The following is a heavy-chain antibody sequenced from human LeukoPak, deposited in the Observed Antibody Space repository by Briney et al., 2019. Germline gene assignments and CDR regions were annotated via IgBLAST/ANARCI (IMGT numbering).Heavy chain of an antibody. V-gene: IGHV1-18*01. J-gene: IGHJ5*02. Sequence: ASVKVSCRTSGYFFSTYGISWVRQAPGQGFEWMGWISGYNDNALYAQKFRGRVTMTADTSTSTAYMELNSLRSDDTAVYYCARDRGELRVWFDPWGQGTPVTVSS. CDR2: ISGYNDNA. CDR3: ARDRGELRVWFDP. D-gene: IGHD1-1*01. CDR1: GYFFSTYG.